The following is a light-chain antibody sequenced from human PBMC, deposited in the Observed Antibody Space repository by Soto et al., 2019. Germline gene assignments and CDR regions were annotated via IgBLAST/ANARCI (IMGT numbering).Light chain of an antibody. V-gene: IGKV3-20*01. J-gene: IGKJ4*02. CDR2: GAS. CDR3: QQYSNWPLT. CDR1: QSVSSSY. Sequence: EVVLTQSQGNLSLSPGERATVSCRASQSVSSSYLAWYQQKPGQAPRLLIYGASSRATGIPDRFSGSGSGTDFTLTVSNLESEDFAAYYCQQYSNWPLTFGGGTKVDIK.